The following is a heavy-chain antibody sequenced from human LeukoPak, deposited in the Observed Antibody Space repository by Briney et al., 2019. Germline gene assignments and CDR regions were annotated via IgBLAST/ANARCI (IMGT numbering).Heavy chain of an antibody. CDR2: IKQDGSEK. CDR3: VRDVLYYYGAERLFWFDP. V-gene: IGHV3-7*01. J-gene: IGHJ5*02. D-gene: IGHD3-10*01. Sequence: GGSLRLSCEGSEFSFSSYWMSWVRQAPGKGLEWVAKIKQDGSEKYYVDSVKGRFTISRDNPKNSMYLLMNSLRVEDTAVYYCVRDVLYYYGAERLFWFDPWGQGTLVTVSS. CDR1: EFSFSSYW.